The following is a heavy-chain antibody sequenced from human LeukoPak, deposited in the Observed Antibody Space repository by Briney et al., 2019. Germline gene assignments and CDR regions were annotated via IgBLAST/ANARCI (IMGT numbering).Heavy chain of an antibody. J-gene: IGHJ2*01. V-gene: IGHV3-21*04. Sequence: PGGSLRLSCAASGFTFSSYSMNWVRQAPGKGLEWVSSISSSSSYIYYADSVKGRFTISRDNAKNSLYLQMNSLRAEDMALYYCAKDKEAYPSGYFDLWGRGTLVTVSS. CDR1: GFTFSSYS. CDR2: ISSSSSYI. CDR3: AKDKEAYPSGYFDL. D-gene: IGHD2-2*02.